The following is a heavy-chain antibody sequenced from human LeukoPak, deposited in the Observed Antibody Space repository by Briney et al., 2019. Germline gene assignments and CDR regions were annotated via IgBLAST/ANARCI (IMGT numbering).Heavy chain of an antibody. J-gene: IGHJ5*02. V-gene: IGHV4-38-2*01. D-gene: IGHD3-16*01. CDR3: ARQGGWFDP. CDR1: GYSISSGYY. CDR2: IYYSGST. Sequence: SETLSLTCAVSGYSISSGYYWGWIRQPPGKGLEWIGSIYYSGSTYYNPSLKSRVTISVDTSKNQFSLKLSSVTAADTAVYYCARQGGWFDPWGQGTLVTVSS.